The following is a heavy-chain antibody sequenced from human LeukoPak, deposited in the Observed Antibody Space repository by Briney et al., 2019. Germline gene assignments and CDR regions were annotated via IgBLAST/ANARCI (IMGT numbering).Heavy chain of an antibody. D-gene: IGHD3-3*01. CDR1: GFTVSSTY. CDR3: ARDEVGGYYFE. CDR2: ISGGGETT. J-gene: IGHJ4*02. Sequence: PGGSLRLSCIASGFTVSSTYMSWVRQAPGKGLEWVSSISGGGETTYYADSVKGRFPISRDNSKNTLYLQMNSLRAEDTAVYYCARDEVGGYYFEWGQGNLVNVSS. V-gene: IGHV3-23*01.